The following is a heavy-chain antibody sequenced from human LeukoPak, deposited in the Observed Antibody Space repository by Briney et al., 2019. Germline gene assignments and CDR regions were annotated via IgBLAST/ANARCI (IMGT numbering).Heavy chain of an antibody. J-gene: IGHJ4*02. Sequence: PGGSLRLSCAAPGFTFSSYAMTWVRQAPGKGLKWVSAISGSGGSTYYTDSVKGRFTISRDNSKNTLYLQMNSLRAEDTVVYYCAKDPLRIVTTPYYWGQGTLVTVSS. CDR3: AKDPLRIVTTPYY. V-gene: IGHV3-23*01. CDR2: ISGSGGST. D-gene: IGHD4-11*01. CDR1: GFTFSSYA.